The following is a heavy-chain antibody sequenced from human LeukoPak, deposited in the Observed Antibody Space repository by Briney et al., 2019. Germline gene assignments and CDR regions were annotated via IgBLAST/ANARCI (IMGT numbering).Heavy chain of an antibody. CDR2: IWYDGSNK. CDR1: GVTFSSYG. Sequence: PGRSLRLSCAASGVTFSSYGMHWVRQAPGKGLEWVAVIWYDGSNKYYADSVKGRFTISRDNSKNTLYLQMNSLRAEDTAVYYCARFYYGSGTHSFDYWGQGTLVTVSS. V-gene: IGHV3-33*01. D-gene: IGHD3-10*01. J-gene: IGHJ4*02. CDR3: ARFYYGSGTHSFDY.